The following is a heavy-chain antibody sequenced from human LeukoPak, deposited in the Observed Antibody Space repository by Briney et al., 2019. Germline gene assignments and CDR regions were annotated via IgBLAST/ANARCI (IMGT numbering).Heavy chain of an antibody. D-gene: IGHD2-15*01. CDR2: IYTSGST. CDR1: GGSMSSGRYY. V-gene: IGHV4-61*02. CDR3: ARGPHCSGGSCHSVSDY. J-gene: IGHJ4*02. Sequence: PSQTLSLTCTVSGGSMSSGRYYWSWIRQPAGKGLEWIVRIYTSGSTNYNPSLKSRVTISIDTSKNQFSLKLSSVTAADTAVYYCARGPHCSGGSCHSVSDYWGQGTLVTVSS.